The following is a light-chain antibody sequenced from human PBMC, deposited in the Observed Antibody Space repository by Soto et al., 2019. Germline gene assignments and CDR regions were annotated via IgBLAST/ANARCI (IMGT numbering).Light chain of an antibody. CDR2: GAS. Sequence: EIVLTQSPGTLSLSPGERATLSCRASQSITSNFLAWYQQKPGQAPRLLIYGASTRAAGVPDRFSASGSGTAFTLTITRLEPEDFAVYYCQQYGRSPLMYTFGQGTK. CDR3: QQYGRSPLMYT. CDR1: QSITSNF. V-gene: IGKV3-20*01. J-gene: IGKJ2*01.